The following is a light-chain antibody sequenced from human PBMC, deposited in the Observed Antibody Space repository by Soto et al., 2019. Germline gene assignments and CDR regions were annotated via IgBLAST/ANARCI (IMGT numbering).Light chain of an antibody. Sequence: EIVLTQSPGTLSLSPGERATLSCRASQSVSSNYITWYQQKPGQAPRRLIFGASSRATGIPDRFSGSGSGTDFTLTISSLEPEDFAVYYCQQYGSSPSTFGQGTKVDIK. CDR2: GAS. V-gene: IGKV3-20*01. CDR3: QQYGSSPST. J-gene: IGKJ1*01. CDR1: QSVSSNY.